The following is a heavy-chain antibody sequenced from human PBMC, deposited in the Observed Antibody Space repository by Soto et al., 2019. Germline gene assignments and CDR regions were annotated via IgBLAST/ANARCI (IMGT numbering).Heavy chain of an antibody. Sequence: SVKVSCKASGCTFSSYAISWVRQAPGQGLEWMGGIIPIFGTANYAQKFQGRVTITADKSTSTAYMELSSLRSEDTAVYYCARDRVSSSSCCDYGMEVWGQGTTVTVSS. CDR1: GCTFSSYA. CDR2: IIPIFGTA. CDR3: ARDRVSSSSCCDYGMEV. D-gene: IGHD6-13*01. V-gene: IGHV1-69*06. J-gene: IGHJ6*01.